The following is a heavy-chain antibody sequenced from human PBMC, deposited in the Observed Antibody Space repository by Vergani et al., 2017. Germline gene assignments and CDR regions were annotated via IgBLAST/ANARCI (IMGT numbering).Heavy chain of an antibody. CDR2: FYTGGGT. Sequence: QVQLQESGPGLVRPSQTLSLTCTVSGGSISSGSYYWSWFRQPAGKGLEWIGRFYTGGGTSYNPSLKSRVTISVDTSKNQYSLQLSSVTAADTAVYYCARDPLYSTTWPFLLLDMDVWGQGTTVTVSS. J-gene: IGHJ6*02. CDR3: ARDPLYSTTWPFLLLDMDV. D-gene: IGHD6-13*01. CDR1: GGSISSGSYY. V-gene: IGHV4-61*02.